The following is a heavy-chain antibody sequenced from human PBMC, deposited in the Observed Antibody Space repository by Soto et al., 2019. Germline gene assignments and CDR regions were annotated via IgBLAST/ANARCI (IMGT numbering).Heavy chain of an antibody. CDR2: IGGSGTGGRT. V-gene: IGHV3-23*01. CDR3: AKSPGGLDGYHPDYYGMDV. Sequence: EVHLLESGGDLVQPGGSLRLSCTASGLTFSTYAMSWFRQAPGKGLEWASAIGGSGTGGRTYYADAVKGGFTISRDNSKNTVYLQMNSLRADDTAVYYCAKSPGGLDGYHPDYYGMDVWGQGTTVTVSS. D-gene: IGHD5-12*01. CDR1: GLTFSTYA. J-gene: IGHJ6*02.